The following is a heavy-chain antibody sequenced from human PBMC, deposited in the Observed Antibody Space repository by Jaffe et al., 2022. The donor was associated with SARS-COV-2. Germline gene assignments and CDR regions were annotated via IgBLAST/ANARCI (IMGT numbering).Heavy chain of an antibody. CDR2: ISGSGSAT. D-gene: IGHD4-4*01. V-gene: IGHV3-23*01. CDR1: GFIFSNYA. J-gene: IGHJ4*02. CDR3: AKPTTVRTGHFDC. Sequence: EVQLLESGGGLVQPGGSLRLSCAASGFIFSNYAMNWVRQAPGKGPEWVSTISGSGSATYYADSVKGRFTISRDNSKNTLYLQMNSLRAEETAVYYCAKPTTVRTGHFDCWGRGALVTVSS.